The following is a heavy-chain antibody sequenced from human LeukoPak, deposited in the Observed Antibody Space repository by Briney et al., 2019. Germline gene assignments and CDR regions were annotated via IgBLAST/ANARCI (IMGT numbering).Heavy chain of an antibody. CDR1: GFTVSNAW. CDR2: IKTKSEGGTT. CDR3: TTEVGATAKG. Sequence: GGSLRLSCAASGFTVSNAWMIWVRQAPGKGLEWVGRIKTKSEGGTTDCAAPVKGRFTTSRDDSKNTLYLQMNSLKGEDTGVYYCTTEVGATAKGWGQGTLVTVSS. J-gene: IGHJ4*02. D-gene: IGHD1-26*01. V-gene: IGHV3-15*01.